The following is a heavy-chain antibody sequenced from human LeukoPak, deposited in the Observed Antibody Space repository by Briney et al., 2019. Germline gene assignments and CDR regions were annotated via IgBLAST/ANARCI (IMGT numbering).Heavy chain of an antibody. J-gene: IGHJ3*01. V-gene: IGHV3-11*01. CDR1: GFTFSDYY. CDR3: ARHLFASGHVAFDL. CDR2: ISTGGSSI. Sequence: GGSLRLSCAASGFTFSDYYMSWIRQAPGTGLEWVSNISTGGSSIYYADSVKGRFTISRDNAKNSLYLQMNSLRAEDTAVYYCARHLFASGHVAFDLWGQGTMVTVSS. D-gene: IGHD3-10*02.